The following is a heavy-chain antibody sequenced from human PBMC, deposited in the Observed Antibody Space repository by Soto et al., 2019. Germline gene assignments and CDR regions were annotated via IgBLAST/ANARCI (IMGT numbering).Heavy chain of an antibody. CDR3: ARGKGQLVYYYYGMDV. D-gene: IGHD6-6*01. V-gene: IGHV4-61*01. CDR2: IYYSGST. J-gene: IGHJ6*02. Sequence: SETLSLTCTVSGGSVSSGSYYWSWIRQPPGKGLEWIGYIYYSGSTNYTPSLKSRVTISVDTSKNQFSLKLSSVTAADTAVYYCARGKGQLVYYYYGMDVWGQGTTVTVSS. CDR1: GGSVSSGSYY.